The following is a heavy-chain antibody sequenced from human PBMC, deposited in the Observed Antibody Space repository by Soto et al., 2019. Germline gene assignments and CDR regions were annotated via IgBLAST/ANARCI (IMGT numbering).Heavy chain of an antibody. CDR3: TKTFYSDRFFDY. Sequence: GGSLRLSCAVSGFTFSNAYMSWVRQAPGKGLEWVGRIKSLTAGGTADYSAPVQGRFTISRDDSKNTLYLQMNSLKTEDTAVYYCTKTFYSDRFFDYWGQGTLVTVSS. V-gene: IGHV3-15*01. J-gene: IGHJ4*02. CDR1: GFTFSNAY. CDR2: IKSLTAGGTA. D-gene: IGHD2-21*01.